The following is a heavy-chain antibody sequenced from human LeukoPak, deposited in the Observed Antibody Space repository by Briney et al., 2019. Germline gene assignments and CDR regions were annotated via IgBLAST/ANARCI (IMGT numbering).Heavy chain of an antibody. CDR2: ISGSGGST. V-gene: IGHV3-23*01. Sequence: PGGSLRLSCAASGLTFSSCAMTWVRQAPGKGLEWVSSISGSGGSTYYADSVKGRFTISRENSKNTLYLQMNSLRAEDTAVYYCAKSTTAYYYYGMDVWGPGTTVTVSS. CDR1: GLTFSSCA. D-gene: IGHD5/OR15-5a*01. J-gene: IGHJ6*02. CDR3: AKSTTAYYYYGMDV.